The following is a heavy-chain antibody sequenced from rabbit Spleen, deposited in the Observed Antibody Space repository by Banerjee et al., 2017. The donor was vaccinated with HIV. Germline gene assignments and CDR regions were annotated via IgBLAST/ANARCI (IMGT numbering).Heavy chain of an antibody. Sequence: QEQLEESGGDLVKPGASLALTCKASGLDLSSSYWICWVRQAPGKGLEWIACIDVSKSGRTYFATWAKGRFTISKPSSTTVTLQMTSLTVADTATYFCARDLAGVIGWNFCLWGPGTLVTVS. J-gene: IGHJ4*01. V-gene: IGHV1S45*01. D-gene: IGHD4-1*01. CDR3: ARDLAGVIGWNFCL. CDR1: GLDLSSSYW. CDR2: IDVSKSGRT.